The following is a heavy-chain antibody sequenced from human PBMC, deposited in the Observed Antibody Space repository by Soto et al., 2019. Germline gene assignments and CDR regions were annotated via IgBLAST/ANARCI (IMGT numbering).Heavy chain of an antibody. J-gene: IGHJ6*02. CDR3: ARGRVWTIFGVATYGMDV. V-gene: IGHV4-34*01. D-gene: IGHD3-3*01. CDR1: GGSFSGYY. CDR2: INHSGST. Sequence: SETLSLTCAVYGGSFSGYYLSWIRQPPGKGLEWIGEINHSGSTNYNPSLKSRVTISVDTSKNQFSLKLSSVTAADTAVYYCARGRVWTIFGVATYGMDVWGQGTTVTVSS.